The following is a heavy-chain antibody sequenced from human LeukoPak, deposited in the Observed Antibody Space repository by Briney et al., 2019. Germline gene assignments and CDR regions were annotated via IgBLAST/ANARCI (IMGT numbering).Heavy chain of an antibody. Sequence: PGGSLRLSCAAFGFRFGDYWMTWARHIPGKGLEWVANIKQDGAEKHYAESVEGRFIISRDNAKNSLYLEMDSLKVEDTAVYYCARVGAWDLQRVFEYWGQGTLVTVSS. CDR2: IKQDGAEK. CDR1: GFRFGDYW. CDR3: ARVGAWDLQRVFEY. J-gene: IGHJ4*02. V-gene: IGHV3-7*01. D-gene: IGHD1-26*01.